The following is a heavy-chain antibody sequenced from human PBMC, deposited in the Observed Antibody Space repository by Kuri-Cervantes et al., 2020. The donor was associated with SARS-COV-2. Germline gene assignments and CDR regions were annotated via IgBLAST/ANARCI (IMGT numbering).Heavy chain of an antibody. CDR3: ARVPSTCWSRYFYGMDV. V-gene: IGHV3-53*01. CDR2: IYNGGSS. J-gene: IGHJ6*02. D-gene: IGHD3-9*01. CDR1: GVTVSANY. Sequence: ESLTLSCVVSGVTVSANYMSWIRQAPGKGLEWISVIYNGGSSYYADSVRGRFTISRDKSKNTLSLQMTCLRVEDTAVYYCARVPSTCWSRYFYGMDVWGQGTTVTVSS.